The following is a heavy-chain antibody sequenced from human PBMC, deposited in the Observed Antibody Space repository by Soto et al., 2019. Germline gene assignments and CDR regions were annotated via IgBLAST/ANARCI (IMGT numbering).Heavy chain of an antibody. CDR3: AAMTGTFPRDY. J-gene: IGHJ4*02. CDR1: GFTFSNYW. CDR2: IKQDGSEK. Sequence: GGSLRLSCAASGFTFSNYWMNWVRQAPGKGLEWVANIKQDGSEKYYVDFVKGRFTISRDNAKNSLYLQMNSLRAEDTAVFYCAAMTGTFPRDYWGQGTLVTVSS. D-gene: IGHD6-19*01. V-gene: IGHV3-7*05.